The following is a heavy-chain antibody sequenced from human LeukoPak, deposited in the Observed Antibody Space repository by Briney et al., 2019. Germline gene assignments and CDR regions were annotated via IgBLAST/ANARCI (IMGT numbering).Heavy chain of an antibody. CDR3: ARDTPYCGGDCYSGGWFDP. D-gene: IGHD2-21*02. Sequence: SVTVSCKASGGTFSSYAISWVRQAPGQGLEWMGGIIPIFGTANYAQKFQGRVTITADESTSTAYMELSSLRSEDTAVYYCARDTPYCGGDCYSGGWFDPWGQGTLVTVSS. CDR2: IIPIFGTA. CDR1: GGTFSSYA. J-gene: IGHJ5*02. V-gene: IGHV1-69*13.